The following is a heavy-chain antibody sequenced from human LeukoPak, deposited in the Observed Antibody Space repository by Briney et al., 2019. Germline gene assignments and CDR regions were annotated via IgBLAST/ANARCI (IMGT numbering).Heavy chain of an antibody. D-gene: IGHD1-26*01. V-gene: IGHV4-59*01. J-gene: IGHJ4*02. CDR3: ARESPIVGANLGGFDS. Sequence: SETLSLTCTVSGGSIKGYYWNWIRQSPGKGLEWIGYIFYSGSTNFNPSLKSRVSMSVDTSKNQFSLKLTSVTAADTAVYYCARESPIVGANLGGFDSWGQGILVTVSS. CDR2: IFYSGST. CDR1: GGSIKGYY.